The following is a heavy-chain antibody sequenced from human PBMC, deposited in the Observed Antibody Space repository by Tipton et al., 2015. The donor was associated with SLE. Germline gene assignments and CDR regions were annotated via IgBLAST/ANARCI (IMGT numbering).Heavy chain of an antibody. CDR3: ARHELVAAKADY. J-gene: IGHJ4*02. CDR2: IYISGSGSI. V-gene: IGHV4-4*07. D-gene: IGHD5-12*01. Sequence: LRLSCTVSGASVRNYYWSWIRQPAGKGLEWIGRIYISGSGSITYNPSLKSRVTMSVDTSKNQVSLKLNSVTAADTAIYYCARHELVAAKADYWGQGTLVTVAS. CDR1: GASVRNYY.